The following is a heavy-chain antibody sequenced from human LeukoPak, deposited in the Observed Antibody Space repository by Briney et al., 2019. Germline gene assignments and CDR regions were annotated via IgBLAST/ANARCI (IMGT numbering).Heavy chain of an antibody. CDR3: ARRPYYYDSSGSGKYNWFDP. J-gene: IGHJ5*02. Sequence: GESLKISCEASGYSFASFSIGWVRQMPGKGLEWMGIIYPGDSDTRYSPSFQGQVTISVDKSISTAYLQWSSLKASDTAMYYCARRPYYYDSSGSGKYNWFDPWGQGTLVTVSS. CDR1: GYSFASFS. D-gene: IGHD3-22*01. V-gene: IGHV5-51*01. CDR2: IYPGDSDT.